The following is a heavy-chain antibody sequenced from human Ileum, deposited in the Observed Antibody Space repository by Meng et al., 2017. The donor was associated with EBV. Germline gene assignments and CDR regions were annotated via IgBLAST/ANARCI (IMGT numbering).Heavy chain of an antibody. CDR3: ARSIVVVPAAIYY. Sequence: PGLLEQSEPLSPPCTVSGGSISSISYYWGWIRQPPGKVLEWIGSIYYSGSTYYNPSLKSRVTISVDTSKNQFSLKLSSVTAADTAVYYCARSIVVVPAAIYYWGQGTLVTVSS. J-gene: IGHJ4*02. CDR1: GGSISSISYY. CDR2: IYYSGST. D-gene: IGHD2-2*01. V-gene: IGHV4-39*01.